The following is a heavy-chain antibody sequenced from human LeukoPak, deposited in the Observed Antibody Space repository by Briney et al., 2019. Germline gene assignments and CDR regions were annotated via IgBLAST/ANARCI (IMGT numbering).Heavy chain of an antibody. J-gene: IGHJ3*02. D-gene: IGHD2-15*01. V-gene: IGHV3-23*01. Sequence: GGSLTLSCAASGFPFSSYEMNWVRQAPGKGLEWVSTISVGAEYIFYADSVKGRFTISRDNSKNTLYLQMNSLRAEDTAVYYCARGAYCSGGSCPGAFDIWGQGTMVTVSS. CDR3: ARGAYCSGGSCPGAFDI. CDR1: GFPFSSYE. CDR2: ISVGAEYI.